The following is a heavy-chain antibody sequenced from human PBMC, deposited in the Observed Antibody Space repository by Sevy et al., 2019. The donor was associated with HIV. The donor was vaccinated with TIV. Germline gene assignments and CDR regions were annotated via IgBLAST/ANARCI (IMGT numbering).Heavy chain of an antibody. CDR2: IKSKTDGGTT. Sequence: GGSLRLSCAASGFTFSNAWMSWVRQAPGKGLEWVGRIKSKTDGGTTDYAAPVKGRFTISRDDSKNTLYLQMNTLKTEDTAGYYCTTDYGYCSGGSCYRFAPGEYFQHWGQGTLVTVSS. V-gene: IGHV3-15*01. CDR3: TTDYGYCSGGSCYRFAPGEYFQH. CDR1: GFTFSNAW. D-gene: IGHD2-15*01. J-gene: IGHJ1*01.